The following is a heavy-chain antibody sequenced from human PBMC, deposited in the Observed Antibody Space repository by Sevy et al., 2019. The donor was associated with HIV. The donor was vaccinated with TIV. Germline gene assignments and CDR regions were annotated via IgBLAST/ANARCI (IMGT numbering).Heavy chain of an antibody. D-gene: IGHD5-18*01. J-gene: IGHJ4*02. CDR1: GYTFTDQY. Sequence: ASVKVSCKDSGYTFTDQYIHWVRQAPGQGLEWMGWINPNSGDTKYRQDFQDKVTLTRDTSITTAYMELSGLKSDDTAIYYCARDLRLRGYSYGSSDYWGQGTLVTVSS. CDR2: INPNSGDT. CDR3: ARDLRLRGYSYGSSDY. V-gene: IGHV1-2*02.